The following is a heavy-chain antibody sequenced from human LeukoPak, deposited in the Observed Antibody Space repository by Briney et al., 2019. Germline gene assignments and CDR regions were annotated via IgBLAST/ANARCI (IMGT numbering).Heavy chain of an antibody. Sequence: ASVKVSCKASGYTFTGYYMHWVRQAPGQGLEWMGWINPNSGGTNYAQKFQGRVTMTRDTSISTAYMELSRLRSDDTAVYHCARDHTAMVPFDYWGQGTLVTVSS. CDR2: INPNSGGT. CDR1: GYTFTGYY. J-gene: IGHJ4*02. V-gene: IGHV1-2*02. CDR3: ARDHTAMVPFDY. D-gene: IGHD5-18*01.